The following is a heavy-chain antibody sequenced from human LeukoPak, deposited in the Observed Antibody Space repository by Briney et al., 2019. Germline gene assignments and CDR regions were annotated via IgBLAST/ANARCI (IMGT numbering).Heavy chain of an antibody. CDR3: ARVILMVYVTYWYFDL. J-gene: IGHJ2*01. V-gene: IGHV3-23*01. CDR2: IGGNGGST. D-gene: IGHD2-8*01. CDR1: RFTFSNYA. Sequence: GGSLRLSCAASRFTFSNYAMSWVRQAPGKGLEWVSAIGGNGGSTYYADSVKGRFTISRDNSKDTLYLQMNSLRAEDTAVYYCARVILMVYVTYWYFDLWGRGTLVTVSS.